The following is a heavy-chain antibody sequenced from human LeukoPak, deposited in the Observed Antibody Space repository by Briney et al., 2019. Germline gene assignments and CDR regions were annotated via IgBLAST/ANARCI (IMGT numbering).Heavy chain of an antibody. CDR2: IKEDESAK. CDR1: GFTFRSYW. D-gene: IGHD1-26*01. J-gene: IGHJ4*02. CDR3: ARDVGGSLPY. Sequence: GGSLRLSCAASGFTFRSYWMAWVRQAPGKGLEWVANIKEDESAKHQADAVKGRFTISRDNAQNSVYLQMSSLRGEDTAVYYCARDVGGSLPYWGQRSVVTLSS. V-gene: IGHV3-7*01.